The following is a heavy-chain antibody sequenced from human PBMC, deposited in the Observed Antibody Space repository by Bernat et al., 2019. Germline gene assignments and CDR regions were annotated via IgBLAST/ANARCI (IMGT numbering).Heavy chain of an antibody. V-gene: IGHV3-30-3*01. CDR2: ISDDGSNK. J-gene: IGHJ4*02. D-gene: IGHD3-22*01. CDR3: AKAHLDYETSGNFYFDW. CDR1: GFIFSSYA. Sequence: QVQLVESGGGVVQPGRSLRLSCAASGFIFSSYAMHWVRQAPGKGLEWVAVISDDGSNKYHADSVKGRFTISRDNSKSTLDLQMNSLRSEDTTVYSCAKAHLDYETSGNFYFDWWGQGTLVTVSS.